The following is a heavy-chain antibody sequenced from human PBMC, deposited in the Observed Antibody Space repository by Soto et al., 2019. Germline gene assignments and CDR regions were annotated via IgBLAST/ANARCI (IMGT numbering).Heavy chain of an antibody. CDR1: GGSIRNVY. D-gene: IGHD2-2*01. V-gene: IGHV4-59*01. CDR3: ARVPGPTLPFGS. CDR2: IFHSGNA. J-gene: IGHJ5*01. Sequence: SETLSLTCTVSGGSIRNVYWSWIRQPPGKRLEWIGFIFHSGNAKYNPSLKSRVTISIDTSKTQFSLNLTSVTAADTAVYFCARVPGPTLPFGSWGLGTLVTVPS.